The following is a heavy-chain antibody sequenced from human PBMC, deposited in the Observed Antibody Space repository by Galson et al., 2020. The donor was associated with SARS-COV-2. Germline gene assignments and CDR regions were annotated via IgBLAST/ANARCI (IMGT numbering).Heavy chain of an antibody. CDR1: GFPFSSYG. J-gene: IGHJ6*02. Sequence: GESLRLSCAAYGFPFSSYGMHWVRQAPGKGLEWVAVIWYDGSNNYYADSVKGRFTISRDNSKNTLYLQMNSLRAEDTAVYYCARERMGYDILTGDYPDYYYYCMDVWGQGTTVTVSS. CDR2: IWYDGSNN. D-gene: IGHD3-9*01. V-gene: IGHV3-33*01. CDR3: ARERMGYDILTGDYPDYYYYCMDV.